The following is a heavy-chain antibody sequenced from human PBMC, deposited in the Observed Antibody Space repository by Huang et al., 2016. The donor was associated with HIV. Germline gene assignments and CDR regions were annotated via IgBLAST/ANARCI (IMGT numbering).Heavy chain of an antibody. J-gene: IGHJ4*02. Sequence: QVQLVQSGAEVKKPGASVKMSCKASGYTFTTYFIHWVRQAPGQGLGWRGIINPTGWTTAYAQNFQGRLTMTRDMSTSTVYMELRGLRSEDTAIYYCARGYSSGWYGVLEYWGQGTLVTVSS. CDR1: GYTFTTYF. CDR3: ARGYSSGWYGVLEY. D-gene: IGHD6-19*01. V-gene: IGHV1-46*01. CDR2: INPTGWTT.